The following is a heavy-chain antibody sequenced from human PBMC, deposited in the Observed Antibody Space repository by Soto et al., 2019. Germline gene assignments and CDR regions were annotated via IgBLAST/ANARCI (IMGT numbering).Heavy chain of an antibody. J-gene: IGHJ4*02. Sequence: EVQLVESGGGLIQPGGSLRLSCAVSGFTVSNNYMSWVRQAPGKGLEGVSVIYSGGYTAYGDSVKGRFTISRDNSKNTLSLQVHSRGAADSAVDYWATQPGGGGYWGQGTLVTVSS. CDR2: IYSGGYT. D-gene: IGHD3-10*01. CDR1: GFTVSNNY. V-gene: IGHV3-53*01. CDR3: ATQPGGGGY.